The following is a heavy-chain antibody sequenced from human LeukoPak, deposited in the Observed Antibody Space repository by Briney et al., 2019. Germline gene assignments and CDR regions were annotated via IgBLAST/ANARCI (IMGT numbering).Heavy chain of an antibody. D-gene: IGHD7-27*01. CDR1: RYSISSGFY. CDR2: IYHSGNT. CDR3: TCDPNWVFDN. J-gene: IGHJ4*02. V-gene: IGHV4-38-2*01. Sequence: SETLSLTCAVSRYSISSGFYWGWIRQPPGKGLEWIGSIYHSGNTYYNPSLKSRVTISLDTSKNQFSLKLTSVTAADTAMYYCTCDPNWVFDNWGQGTLVTVSS.